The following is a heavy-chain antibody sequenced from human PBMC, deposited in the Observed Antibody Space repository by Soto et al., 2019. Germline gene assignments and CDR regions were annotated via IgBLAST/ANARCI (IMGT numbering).Heavy chain of an antibody. D-gene: IGHD5-18*01. J-gene: IGHJ4*02. V-gene: IGHV4-59*01. CDR1: GGSITGYY. CDR2: VFYKGYT. CDR3: ARSGDSFGFTDY. Sequence: PSETLSLTCTVSGGSITGYYWTWIRQPPGKGLEWIGYVFYKGYTNYNPSLKSRVTISVDTSANQFSLRLSSVTAADTAVYYCARSGDSFGFTDYWGQGTLVTVSS.